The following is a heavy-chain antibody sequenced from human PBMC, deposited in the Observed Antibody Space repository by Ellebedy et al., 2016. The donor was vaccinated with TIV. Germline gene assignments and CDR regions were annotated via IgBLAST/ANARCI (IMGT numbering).Heavy chain of an antibody. D-gene: IGHD3-16*01. CDR1: RLTFSRYE. J-gene: IGHJ1*01. CDR3: AISTVMIHFQH. Sequence: GESLKISCAVSRLTFSRYEMSWVRPAPGKGLEWHSYISSSSSNIYYADSVKGRFTISRGNAKDSLFLKMNGLRAEDTAVYYCAISTVMIHFQHWGQGTLVTVSS. V-gene: IGHV3-48*04. CDR2: ISSSSSNI.